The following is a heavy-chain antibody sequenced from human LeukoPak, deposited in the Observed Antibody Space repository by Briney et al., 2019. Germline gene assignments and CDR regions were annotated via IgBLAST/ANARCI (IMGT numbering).Heavy chain of an antibody. Sequence: GGSLRLSCAASGFTFSSYTMNWVRRAPGKGLEWVSSISSDSNYIYYADPVKGRFTISRDNAWTSLYLQMNSLRAEDTAVYYCARKENILTGYYDHWGQGTLVTVSS. CDR1: GFTFSSYT. J-gene: IGHJ5*02. CDR3: ARKENILTGYYDH. V-gene: IGHV3-21*01. D-gene: IGHD3-9*01. CDR2: ISSDSNYI.